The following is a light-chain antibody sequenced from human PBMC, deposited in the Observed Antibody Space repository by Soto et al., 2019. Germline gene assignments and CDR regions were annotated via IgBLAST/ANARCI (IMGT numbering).Light chain of an antibody. CDR2: DTP. CDR3: QPYNNWPLT. Sequence: IVLTQSPGTRSVSAGERGTLSWGASQRVSRNVAWYQQKPGQTPRVLSYDTPTRATGVPTRFSGSRSGAEFTLTINSLKYEDFAVYYCQPYNNWPLTFGGGTKVDIK. CDR1: QRVSRN. V-gene: IGKV3-15*01. J-gene: IGKJ4*01.